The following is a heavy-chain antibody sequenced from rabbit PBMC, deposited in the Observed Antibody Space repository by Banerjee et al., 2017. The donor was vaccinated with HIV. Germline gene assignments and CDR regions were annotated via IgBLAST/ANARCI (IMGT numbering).Heavy chain of an antibody. CDR3: ARDLAGVIGWNFGL. CDR2: IGTGSSGST. D-gene: IGHD4-1*01. J-gene: IGHJ3*01. V-gene: IGHV1S40*01. CDR1: GFSFSDSYY. Sequence: QSLEESGGDLVKPGASLILTCTASGFSFSDSYYMYWVRQAPGKGLEWIACIGTGSSGSTYYATWAKGRFTISKTSSTTVTLQMTSLTAADTATYFCARDLAGVIGWNFGLWGQGTLVTVS.